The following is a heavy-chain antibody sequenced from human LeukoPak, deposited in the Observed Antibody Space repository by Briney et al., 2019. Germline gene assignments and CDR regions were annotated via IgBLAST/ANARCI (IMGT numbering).Heavy chain of an antibody. CDR1: GFTFSSYA. J-gene: IGHJ4*02. Sequence: GGSLRLSCAASGFTFSSYAIHWVRQAPGKGLEWVAVISYDGSNKYYADSVKGRFTISRDNSKNTLYLQMNSLRAEDTAVYYCAKDFWSGYHFDYWGQGTLVTVSS. CDR3: AKDFWSGYHFDY. D-gene: IGHD3-3*01. CDR2: ISYDGSNK. V-gene: IGHV3-30-3*01.